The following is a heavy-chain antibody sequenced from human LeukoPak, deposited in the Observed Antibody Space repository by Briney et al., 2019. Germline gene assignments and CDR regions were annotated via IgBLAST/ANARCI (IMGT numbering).Heavy chain of an antibody. CDR2: ILTIFGTA. J-gene: IGHJ4*02. D-gene: IGHD3-3*01. V-gene: IGHV1-69*13. CDR1: GGTFISYA. Sequence: ASVTVSCKASGGTFISYAISWVRQAPGHGLEWMGGILTIFGTANYAQRFQGRVTITADESTSTAYMELSSLRSEDTAVYYCARAPDYDFWSGYMYYFDYWGQGTLVTVSS. CDR3: ARAPDYDFWSGYMYYFDY.